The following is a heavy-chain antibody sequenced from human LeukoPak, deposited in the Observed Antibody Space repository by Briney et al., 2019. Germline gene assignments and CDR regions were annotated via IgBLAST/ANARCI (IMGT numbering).Heavy chain of an antibody. D-gene: IGHD5-24*01. CDR2: IYYSGST. CDR3: ARDRGDGYNPMVLDY. CDR1: GVSISSYY. V-gene: IGHV4-59*01. Sequence: SETLSLTCTVSGVSISSYYWSWIRQPPGKGLEWIGYIYYSGSTNYNPSLKSRVTISVDTSKNQFSLKLSSVTAADTAVYYCARDRGDGYNPMVLDYWGQGTLVTVSS. J-gene: IGHJ4*02.